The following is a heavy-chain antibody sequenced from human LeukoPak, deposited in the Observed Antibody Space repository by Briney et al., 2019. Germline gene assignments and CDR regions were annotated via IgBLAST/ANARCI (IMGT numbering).Heavy chain of an antibody. CDR2: MNPNSGNT. Sequence: ASVKVSCKASGYTFTSYDINWVRQATGQGLEWMGWMNPNSGNTGYAQKFQGRVTMTRNTSISTAYMELSSLRSEATAVYYCARGKDYGDYGGRWGQGTLVTVSS. J-gene: IGHJ4*02. CDR3: ARGKDYGDYGGR. D-gene: IGHD4-17*01. V-gene: IGHV1-8*01. CDR1: GYTFTSYD.